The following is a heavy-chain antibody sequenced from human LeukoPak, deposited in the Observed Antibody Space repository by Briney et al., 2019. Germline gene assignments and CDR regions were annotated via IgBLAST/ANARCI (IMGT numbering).Heavy chain of an antibody. D-gene: IGHD3-10*01. CDR3: VRRYGGLDY. Sequence: PGGTLRLSCAASGFTFSSYGMSWVRQAPGKGLEWVSAISGSGGSTYYADSVKGRFTISRDNSKNTLYLQMNSLRAEDTALYYCVRRYGGLDYWGQGALVTVSS. CDR2: ISGSGGST. V-gene: IGHV3-23*01. CDR1: GFTFSSYG. J-gene: IGHJ4*02.